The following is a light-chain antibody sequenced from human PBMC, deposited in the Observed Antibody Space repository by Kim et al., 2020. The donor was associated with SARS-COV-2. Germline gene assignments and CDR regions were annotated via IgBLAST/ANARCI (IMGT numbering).Light chain of an antibody. CDR2: DVS. CDR1: DSDVCGYYH. Sequence: GQSITIYCTGPDSDVCGYYHVSWYQQHPGKAPKLMIYDVSNRPSGVSNRFSGSKSGNTASLTISGLQAEDEADYYCSSYTSSSTWVFGGGTQLTVL. CDR3: SSYTSSSTWV. J-gene: IGLJ3*02. V-gene: IGLV2-14*03.